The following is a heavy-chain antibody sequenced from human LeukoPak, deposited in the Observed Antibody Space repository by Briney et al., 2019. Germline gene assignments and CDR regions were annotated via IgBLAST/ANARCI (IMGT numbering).Heavy chain of an antibody. CDR2: ISGSGGST. V-gene: IGHV3-23*01. CDR3: ATYDSSGARVHYFDY. D-gene: IGHD3-22*01. CDR1: GFTFSSYG. Sequence: GGSLRLSCAASGFTFSSYGMSGVRQAPGRGREWVSAISGSGGSTYYADSVKGRFTISRDNSKNTLYLQMNSLRAEDTAVYYCATYDSSGARVHYFDYWGQGTLVTVSS. J-gene: IGHJ4*02.